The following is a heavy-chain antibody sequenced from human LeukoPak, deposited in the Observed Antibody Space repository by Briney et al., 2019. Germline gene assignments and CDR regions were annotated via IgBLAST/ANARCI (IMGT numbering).Heavy chain of an antibody. CDR2: ITGGGDT. CDR1: GFTVSNYA. D-gene: IGHD6-13*01. J-gene: IGHJ5*02. CDR3: AKGKAAGAVDWFDP. Sequence: GGSLRLSCAASGFTVSNYAMMWVRQAPGKGLEWVSSITGGGDTYYVDSVKGRFTVSRDNSKNTLYLQINSLTADDTALYYCAKGKAAGAVDWFDPWGQGTLVTVSS. V-gene: IGHV3-23*01.